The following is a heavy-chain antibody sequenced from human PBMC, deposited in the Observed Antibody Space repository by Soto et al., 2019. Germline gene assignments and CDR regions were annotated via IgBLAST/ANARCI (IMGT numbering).Heavy chain of an antibody. CDR2: ISIYNGNT. V-gene: IGHV1-18*01. Sequence: QVLLVQSGAEVKEPGASVRVSCKASGYTFTTYGIAWVRQAPGQGPEWMGWISIYNGNTNSAQKVRGRLTMTADTYTNTAYMELRRLTSDDTAVYYCARCKDFWSGYSRGGMDVWGQGTTVTVSS. CDR3: ARCKDFWSGYSRGGMDV. CDR1: GYTFTTYG. D-gene: IGHD3-3*01. J-gene: IGHJ6*02.